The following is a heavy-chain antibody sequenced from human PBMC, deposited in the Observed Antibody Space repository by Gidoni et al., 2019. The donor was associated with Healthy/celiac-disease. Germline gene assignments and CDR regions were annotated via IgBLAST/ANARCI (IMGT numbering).Heavy chain of an antibody. CDR1: GGTFSSHA. J-gene: IGHJ4*02. Sequence: QVQLVQSGAAVHKPGSSVKVSCKASGGTFSSHAISWVRQAPGQGLEWMGGIIPIFGTANYAQKFQGRGTITADESTSTAYMELSSLRSEDTAVYYCARSTPYYDILTGYSYFDYWGQGTLVTVSS. D-gene: IGHD3-9*01. CDR3: ARSTPYYDILTGYSYFDY. V-gene: IGHV1-69*01. CDR2: IIPIFGTA.